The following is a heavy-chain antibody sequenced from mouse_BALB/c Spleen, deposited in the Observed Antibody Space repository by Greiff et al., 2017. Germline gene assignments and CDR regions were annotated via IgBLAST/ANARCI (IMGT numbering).Heavy chain of an antibody. V-gene: IGHV3-6*02. Sequence: EVKLLESGPGLVKPSQSLSLTCSVTGYSITSGYYWNWIRQFPGNKLEWMGYISYDGSNNYNPSLKNRISITRDTSKNQFFLKLNSVTTEDTATYYCARYYYGSSWYYFDYWGQGTTLTVSS. CDR3: ARYYYGSSWYYFDY. CDR1: GYSITSGYY. CDR2: ISYDGSN. D-gene: IGHD1-1*01. J-gene: IGHJ2*01.